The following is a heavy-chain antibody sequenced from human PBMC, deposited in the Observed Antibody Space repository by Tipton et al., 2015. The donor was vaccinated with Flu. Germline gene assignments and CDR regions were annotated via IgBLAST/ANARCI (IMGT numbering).Heavy chain of an antibody. CDR3: ARHPGYTSRWYDWGGWFAP. D-gene: IGHD6-13*01. J-gene: IGHJ5*02. V-gene: IGHV3-7*01. CDR1: GFTFSSYW. CDR2: IKQDGSEK. Sequence: SLRLSCAASGFTFSSYWMSWVRQAPGKGLEWVANIKQDGSEKYYVDSVKGRFTIPRDNATNSLYLQMNSLRAEDTAVYYCARHPGYTSRWYDWGGWFAPWGQGTLVTVSS.